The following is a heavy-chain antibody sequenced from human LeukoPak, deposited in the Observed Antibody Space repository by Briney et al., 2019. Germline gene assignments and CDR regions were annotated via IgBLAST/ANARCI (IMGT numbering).Heavy chain of an antibody. CDR3: ARLLSSGWTPLYYFDY. CDR1: GYSFTGYW. CDR2: IYPGDSDT. Sequence: GESLKISCKGSGYSFTGYWIGWVRQMPGKGLEWMGIIYPGDSDTRYSPSFQGQVTISADKSISTAYLQWSSLKASDTAMYYCARLLSSGWTPLYYFDYWGQGTLVTVSS. V-gene: IGHV5-51*01. D-gene: IGHD6-19*01. J-gene: IGHJ4*02.